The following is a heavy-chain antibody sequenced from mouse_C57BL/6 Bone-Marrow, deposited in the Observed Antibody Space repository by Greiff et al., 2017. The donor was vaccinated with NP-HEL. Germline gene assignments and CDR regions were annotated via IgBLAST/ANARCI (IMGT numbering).Heavy chain of an antibody. CDR2: IRNKANNHAT. CDR1: GFTFSDAW. Sequence: EVKLMESGGGLVQPGGSMKLSCAASGFTFSDAWMDWVRQSPEKGLEWVAEIRNKANNHATYYAESVKGRFTISRDDSKSSVYLQMNSVRAEDTGIYYCTRRGQLRLPFAYWGQGTLVTVSA. D-gene: IGHD3-2*02. CDR3: TRRGQLRLPFAY. J-gene: IGHJ3*01. V-gene: IGHV6-6*01.